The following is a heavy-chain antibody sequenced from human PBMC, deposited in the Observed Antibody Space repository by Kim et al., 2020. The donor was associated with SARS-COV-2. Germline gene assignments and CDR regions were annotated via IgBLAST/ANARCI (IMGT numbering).Heavy chain of an antibody. CDR3: AKDSGDP. Sequence: GGSLRLSCAASGFTFDDYAMHWVRQAPGKGLEWVSGISWNSGSIGYADSVKGRFTISRDNAKNCLYLQMNSLRAEDTALYYCAKDSGDPWGQGTLVTVSS. CDR1: GFTFDDYA. J-gene: IGHJ5*02. D-gene: IGHD1-26*01. CDR2: ISWNSGSI. V-gene: IGHV3-9*01.